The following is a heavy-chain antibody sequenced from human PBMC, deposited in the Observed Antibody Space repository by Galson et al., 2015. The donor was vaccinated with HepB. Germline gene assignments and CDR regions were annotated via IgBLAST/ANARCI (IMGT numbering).Heavy chain of an antibody. CDR3: AHRPGAWLPFES. CDR1: GFSLNTRGIF. Sequence: PALVKPTQTLTLTCTFSGFSLNTRGIFMGWFRQPPGKALEWLARFDWDGATYYNTSLKARLTVSKDTSRNQVVLTMANVAPVDTGTCYCAHRPGAWLPFESWGQGTTVTVST. V-gene: IGHV2-70*12. J-gene: IGHJ3*02. CDR2: FDWDGAT. D-gene: IGHD4/OR15-4a*01.